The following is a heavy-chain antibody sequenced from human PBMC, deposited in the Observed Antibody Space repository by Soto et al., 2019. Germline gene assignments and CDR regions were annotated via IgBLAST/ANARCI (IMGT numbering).Heavy chain of an antibody. CDR3: ARGIGMARIGWFDP. J-gene: IGHJ5*02. D-gene: IGHD5-12*01. Sequence: GESLKISCKGSGYRFTSFWIGWVRQVPGKGLEWLGIIYPGDADIRYTPSFQGQVTMSADKSISTAYLQWSSLKASDTAIYYCARGIGMARIGWFDPWGQGTLVTVSS. CDR2: IYPGDADI. V-gene: IGHV5-51*01. CDR1: GYRFTSFW.